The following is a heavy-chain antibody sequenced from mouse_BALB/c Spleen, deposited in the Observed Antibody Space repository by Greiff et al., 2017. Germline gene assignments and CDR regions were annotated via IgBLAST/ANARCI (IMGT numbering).Heavy chain of an antibody. Sequence: QVQLQQSGAELVKPGASVKLSCKASGYTFTSYWMHWVKQRPGQGLEWIGEINPSNGRTNYNEKFKSKATLTVDKSSSTAYMQLSSLTSEDSAVYYCASYYGYAMDYWGQGTSVTVSS. V-gene: IGHV1S81*02. CDR1: GYTFTSYW. CDR3: ASYYGYAMDY. D-gene: IGHD1-1*01. CDR2: INPSNGRT. J-gene: IGHJ4*01.